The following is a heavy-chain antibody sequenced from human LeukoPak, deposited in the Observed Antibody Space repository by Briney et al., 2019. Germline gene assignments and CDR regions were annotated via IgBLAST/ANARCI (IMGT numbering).Heavy chain of an antibody. V-gene: IGHV1-18*01. CDR3: AASPGPYCSSTSCYSLYY. CDR1: GYTFTSFG. Sequence: ASVKVSCMASGYTFTSFGITWVRQAPGQGLEWMGWISASTGNTNYSPKFQDRLTMTRDTSTSTAYMELSSLRSEDTAVYYCAASPGPYCSSTSCYSLYYWGQGTLVTVSS. CDR2: ISASTGNT. J-gene: IGHJ4*02. D-gene: IGHD2-2*02.